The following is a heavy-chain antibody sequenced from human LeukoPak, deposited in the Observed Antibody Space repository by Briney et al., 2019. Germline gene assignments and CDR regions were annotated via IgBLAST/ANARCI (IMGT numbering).Heavy chain of an antibody. D-gene: IGHD3-22*01. CDR2: ISGSGGST. J-gene: IGHJ3*02. V-gene: IGHV3-23*01. Sequence: GGSLRLSCAASGFTFSSYAMSWVRQAPGKGLEWVSAISGSGGSTYYADSVKGRFTISRDNSKNTLYLQMNSLRAEDTAVYYCARDRGSSGYYRQDAFDIWGQGTMVTVSS. CDR3: ARDRGSSGYYRQDAFDI. CDR1: GFTFSSYA.